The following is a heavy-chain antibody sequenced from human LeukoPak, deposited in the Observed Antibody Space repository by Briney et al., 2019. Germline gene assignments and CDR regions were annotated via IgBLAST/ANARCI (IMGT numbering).Heavy chain of an antibody. CDR3: AREYIDSDYHGLGSYFALDY. D-gene: IGHD3-10*01. Sequence: PGGSLRLSCVVSGFNFNKYWMSWVRQAPGKGLEWVANINQDGSEKYYVDSVKGRFAISRDNAKNSLSLQMNILRVADTAVYYCAREYIDSDYHGLGSYFALDYWGQGILVTVSS. J-gene: IGHJ4*02. CDR2: INQDGSEK. V-gene: IGHV3-7*03. CDR1: GFNFNKYW.